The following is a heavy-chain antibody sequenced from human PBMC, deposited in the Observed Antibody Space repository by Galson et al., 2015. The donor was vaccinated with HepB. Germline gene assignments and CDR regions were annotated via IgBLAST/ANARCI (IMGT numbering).Heavy chain of an antibody. V-gene: IGHV3-48*03. D-gene: IGHD3-9*01. Sequence: SLRLSCAASGFTFSSYEMNWVRQAPGKGLEWVSYISSSGSTIYYADSVKGRFTISRDIAENSLYLQMNSLRAEDTAVYYCARGGDILTGHGRGNDYWGQGTLVTVSS. CDR1: GFTFSSYE. CDR2: ISSSGSTI. CDR3: ARGGDILTGHGRGNDY. J-gene: IGHJ4*02.